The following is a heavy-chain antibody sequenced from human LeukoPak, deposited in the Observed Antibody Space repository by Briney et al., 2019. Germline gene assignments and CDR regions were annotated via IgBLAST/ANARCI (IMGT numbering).Heavy chain of an antibody. CDR3: AKGRSYGSGNDY. J-gene: IGHJ4*02. CDR2: ISWNSGSI. D-gene: IGHD3-10*01. Sequence: SLRLSCAASGSTFDDYAMHWVQQAPGKGLEWVSGISWNSGSIGYADSVKGRFTISRDNAKNSLYLQMNSPRAEDTALYYCAKGRSYGSGNDYWGQGTLVTVSS. CDR1: GSTFDDYA. V-gene: IGHV3-9*01.